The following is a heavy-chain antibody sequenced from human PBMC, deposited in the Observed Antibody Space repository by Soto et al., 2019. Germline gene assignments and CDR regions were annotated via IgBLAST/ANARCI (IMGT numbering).Heavy chain of an antibody. CDR3: AKDSGLSGYCSGGSCSPSFDY. J-gene: IGHJ4*02. V-gene: IGHV3-9*01. CDR2: ISWNSGSM. Sequence: EVQLVESGGGLVQPGRSLRLSCAASGFTFDDYAMHWVRQAPGKGLEWVSGISWNSGSMGYADSVKGRFTISRDNAKNSLYLQMNSLRAEDTALYYCAKDSGLSGYCSGGSCSPSFDYWGQGTLVTVSS. CDR1: GFTFDDYA. D-gene: IGHD2-15*01.